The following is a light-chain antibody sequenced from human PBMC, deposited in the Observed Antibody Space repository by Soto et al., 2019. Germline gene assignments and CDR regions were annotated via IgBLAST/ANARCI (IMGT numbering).Light chain of an antibody. V-gene: IGLV1-40*01. J-gene: IGLJ2*01. CDR1: SSNIGAGYD. CDR2: GNS. Sequence: QSVLTQPPSMSGTPGQRVTISCTGSSSNIGAGYDVHWYQQLPGTAPKLLIYGNSNRPSGVPDRFSGSKSGTSASLAITGLQAEDEADYYCPSYDSSLSGSRVFGGGTKLTVL. CDR3: PSYDSSLSGSRV.